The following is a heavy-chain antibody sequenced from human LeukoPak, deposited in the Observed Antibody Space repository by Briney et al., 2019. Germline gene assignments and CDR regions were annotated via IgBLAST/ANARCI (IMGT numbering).Heavy chain of an antibody. CDR2: ISYDGSNK. J-gene: IGHJ4*02. CDR1: GFTFSSSA. V-gene: IGHV3-30-3*01. D-gene: IGHD2-15*01. CDR3: ARVDCSGGSCYLRPFDY. Sequence: PGGSLRLSCAASGFTFSSSAMYWVRQAPGKGLEWVAVISYDGSNKYYADSVKGRFTISRDNSKNTLYLQMNSLRAEDTAVYYCARVDCSGGSCYLRPFDYWGQGTLVTVSS.